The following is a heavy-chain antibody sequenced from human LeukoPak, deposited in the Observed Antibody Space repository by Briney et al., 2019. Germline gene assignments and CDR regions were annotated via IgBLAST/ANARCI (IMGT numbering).Heavy chain of an antibody. D-gene: IGHD5-12*01. J-gene: IGHJ4*02. CDR3: AKGQRRHVDIVATIPFDY. V-gene: IGHV3-13*01. CDR2: IGTAGDT. CDR1: GFTFSSYD. Sequence: GGSLRLSCAASGFTFSSYDMHWVRQATGKGLEWVSAIGTAGDTYYPGSVKGRFTISRENAKNSLYLQMNSLRAGDTAVYYCAKGQRRHVDIVATIPFDYWGQGTLVTVSS.